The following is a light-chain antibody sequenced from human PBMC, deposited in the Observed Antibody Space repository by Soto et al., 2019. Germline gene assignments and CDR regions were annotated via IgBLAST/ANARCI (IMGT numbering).Light chain of an antibody. Sequence: EIVLTQSPATLSLSPGERATLSCRASQSVSSYLAWYQQKPGQAPRLLIYDASNMATGIPARFSGSGSGTDFPLTISSLEPEDLAVYYCQQRSNWPPTFGPGTKVDIK. CDR2: DAS. CDR1: QSVSSY. CDR3: QQRSNWPPT. V-gene: IGKV3-11*01. J-gene: IGKJ3*01.